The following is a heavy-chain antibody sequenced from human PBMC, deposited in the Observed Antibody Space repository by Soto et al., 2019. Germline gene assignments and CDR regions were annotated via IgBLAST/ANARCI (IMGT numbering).Heavy chain of an antibody. CDR2: IYYSGST. Sequence: SETLSLTCTVSGGYISSGGYYWSWIRQHPGKGLEWIGYIYYSGSTYYNPSLKSRVTISVDTSKNQFSLKLSSVTAADTAVYYCARVVVVGYFDYWGQGTLVTVSS. V-gene: IGHV4-31*03. CDR1: GGYISSGGYY. CDR3: ARVVVVGYFDY. D-gene: IGHD2-15*01. J-gene: IGHJ4*02.